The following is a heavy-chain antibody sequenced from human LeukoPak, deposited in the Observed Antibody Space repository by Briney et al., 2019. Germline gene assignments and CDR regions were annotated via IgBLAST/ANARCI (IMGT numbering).Heavy chain of an antibody. Sequence: GGSLKLSCAASGFIFSDYYMSWIRQAPGKGLEFVSYISSDGTANYYADSVKGRFTISRDNAQNSVYLEMTNLRAEDTAVYYCVREFWYRFDNWGQGTVVTVSS. CDR3: VREFWYRFDN. V-gene: IGHV3-11*04. CDR2: ISSDGTAN. CDR1: GFIFSDYY. J-gene: IGHJ4*02. D-gene: IGHD6-13*01.